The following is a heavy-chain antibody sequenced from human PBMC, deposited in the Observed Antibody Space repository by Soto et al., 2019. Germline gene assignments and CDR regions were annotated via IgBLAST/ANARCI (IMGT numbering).Heavy chain of an antibody. J-gene: IGHJ4*02. Sequence: QVXLQXSGPGLXKXXXXLXLTCTVSGGSISTYYWSWIRQPPGKGLEWIGYIYYGGSANYNPSLESRVTISLDRSKKQFSLRLNSVTAADTAVYYCSRGGHCTDGVCSALDYWGQGTLVTVSS. CDR1: GGSISTYY. D-gene: IGHD2-8*01. CDR2: IYYGGSA. CDR3: SRGGHCTDGVCSALDY. V-gene: IGHV4-59*08.